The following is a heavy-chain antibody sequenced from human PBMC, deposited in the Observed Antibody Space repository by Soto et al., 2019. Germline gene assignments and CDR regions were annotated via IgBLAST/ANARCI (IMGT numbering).Heavy chain of an antibody. CDR3: TRDQSGTPDI. V-gene: IGHV4-4*07. CDR2: MSATGGA. J-gene: IGHJ3*02. Sequence: SETLSLTCSVSGDSISNYYWTWIRQSAGKGLEWIGRMSATGGAAYNPSLKSRLTLSRDTSKNELSLSLKFVTAADTAVYFCTRDQSGTPDIWGQGTMVTVSS. CDR1: GDSISNYY. D-gene: IGHD1-26*01.